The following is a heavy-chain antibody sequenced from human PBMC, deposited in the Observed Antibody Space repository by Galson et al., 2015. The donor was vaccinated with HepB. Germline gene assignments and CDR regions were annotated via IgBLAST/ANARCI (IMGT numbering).Heavy chain of an antibody. CDR2: TYYRSRWSS. CDR1: GDSVSSNIAV. D-gene: IGHD6-6*01. V-gene: IGHV6-1*01. J-gene: IGHJ4*02. CDR3: ARSRDGGGLAARPDLDS. Sequence: CAISGDSVSSNIAVWNWIRQSPSRGLEWLGRTYYRSRWSSEYAVSVKSRVTISADTSKNQFSLQLNSVAPEDTAVYYCARSRDGGGLAARPDLDSWGQGTLVTVSS.